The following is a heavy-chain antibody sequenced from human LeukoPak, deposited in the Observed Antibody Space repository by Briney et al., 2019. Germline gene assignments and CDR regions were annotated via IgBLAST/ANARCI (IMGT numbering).Heavy chain of an antibody. D-gene: IGHD3-22*01. CDR3: ARAYDSSGYRI. CDR1: GYSISSGYY. V-gene: IGHV4-38-2*02. J-gene: IGHJ3*02. Sequence: SETLSLTCTVSGYSISSGYYWGWIRQPPGKGLEWIGSIYHSGSTYYNPSLKSRVTISVDTSKNQFSLKLSSVTAADTAVYCCARAYDSSGYRIWGQGTMVTVSS. CDR2: IYHSGST.